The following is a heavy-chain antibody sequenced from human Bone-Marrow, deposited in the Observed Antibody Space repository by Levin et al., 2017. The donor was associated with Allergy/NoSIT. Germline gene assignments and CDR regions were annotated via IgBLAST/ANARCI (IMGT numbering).Heavy chain of an antibody. V-gene: IGHV1-2*06. CDR3: ATYYYGSESSDDDFDS. Sequence: ASVKVSCKASGYTFTGYYMHWVRQAPGQGLEWMGRINPNSGGTNYAQKFQGRVTMTRDTSISTAYMELSRLRSDDTAVYYCATYYYGSESSDDDFDSWGQGTLVTVSS. D-gene: IGHD3-10*01. CDR1: GYTFTGYY. CDR2: INPNSGGT. J-gene: IGHJ4*02.